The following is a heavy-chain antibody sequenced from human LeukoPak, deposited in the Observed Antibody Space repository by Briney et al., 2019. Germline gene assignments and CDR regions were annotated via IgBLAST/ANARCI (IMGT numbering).Heavy chain of an antibody. CDR1: GFTVSSKY. D-gene: IGHD6-19*01. CDR2: IYSGGST. Sequence: GGSLRLSCAASGFTVSSKYMSWVRQAPGKGLKWVSVIYSGGSTHYADSVKGRFTISRDKSKNTLCLQMNSLRAEDTAVYYCAREESGWYYFDYWGQGTLVTVSS. J-gene: IGHJ4*02. CDR3: AREESGWYYFDY. V-gene: IGHV3-53*01.